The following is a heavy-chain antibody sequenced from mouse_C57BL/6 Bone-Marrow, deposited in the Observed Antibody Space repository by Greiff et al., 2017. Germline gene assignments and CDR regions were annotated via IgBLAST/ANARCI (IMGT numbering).Heavy chain of an antibody. CDR1: GYAFSSYW. V-gene: IGHV1-80*01. CDR3: ARRAYYYGSSSFDY. CDR2: IYPGDGDT. D-gene: IGHD1-1*01. Sequence: QVQLKESGAELVKPGASVKISCKASGYAFSSYWMNWVKQRPGKGLEWIGQIYPGDGDTNYNGKFKGKATLTADKSSSTAYMQLSSLTSEDSAVYFCARRAYYYGSSSFDYWGQGTTLTVSS. J-gene: IGHJ2*01.